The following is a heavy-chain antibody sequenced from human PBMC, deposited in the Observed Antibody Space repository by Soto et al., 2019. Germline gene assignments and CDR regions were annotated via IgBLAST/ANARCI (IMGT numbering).Heavy chain of an antibody. CDR1: GDSIATNYY. D-gene: IGHD3-10*01. CDR2: IYHDGGA. J-gene: IGHJ5*02. Sequence: QVQLQESGPGLVKPSGTLSLTCSVSGDSIATNYYWSWVRQSPGRGLEWSGEIYHDGGANYNPSLKSRVTILVDMFENVFSRNLTSVTAADTAVYYCARRLLWLGGGPHCVDPWGQGRLVTVSS. CDR3: ARRLLWLGGGPHCVDP. V-gene: IGHV4-4*02.